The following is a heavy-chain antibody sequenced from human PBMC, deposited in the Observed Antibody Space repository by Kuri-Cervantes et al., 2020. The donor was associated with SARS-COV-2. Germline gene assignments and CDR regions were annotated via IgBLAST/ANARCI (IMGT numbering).Heavy chain of an antibody. CDR1: GCPIISSSYY. CDR2: IYYSGST. CDR3: ARLVPYNDFWSGSYNFDY. J-gene: IGHJ4*02. V-gene: IGHV4-39*02. D-gene: IGHD3-3*01. Sequence: SETLSLTCTVSGCPIISSSYYWGWIRQPPGKGLEWIGSIYYSGSTYYNPSLKSRVTISVDTSKNHFSLKLSSATAADTAVYYCARLVPYNDFWSGSYNFDYWGQGTLVTVSS.